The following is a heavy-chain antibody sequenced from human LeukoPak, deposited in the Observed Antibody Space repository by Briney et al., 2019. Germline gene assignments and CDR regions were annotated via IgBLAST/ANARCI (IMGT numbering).Heavy chain of an antibody. V-gene: IGHV3-7*03. D-gene: IGHD3-9*01. CDR1: GFTFSNYW. CDR3: AKTREYYDILTGYYKNYFDY. J-gene: IGHJ4*02. Sequence: GGSLRLSCAASGFTFSNYWMGWVRQAPGKGLEWVANIKQDGSEIYYVDSVKGRFTISRDTAKDSLYLQMDSLGAEDTAVYYCAKTREYYDILTGYYKNYFDYWGQGTLVTVSS. CDR2: IKQDGSEI.